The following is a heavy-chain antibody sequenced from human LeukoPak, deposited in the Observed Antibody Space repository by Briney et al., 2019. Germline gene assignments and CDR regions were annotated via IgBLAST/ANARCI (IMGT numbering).Heavy chain of an antibody. CDR3: ARANSDYREAND. CDR1: GFTFSSFG. CDR2: INDDGKEK. D-gene: IGHD5-12*01. Sequence: GGSLRLSCAASGFTFSSFGMHWVRQAPGKGLEWVSNINDDGKEKYYADSVRGRFSISRDNAKSSLFLQMNNLRTEDMAVYYCARANSDYREANDWGQGTLVIVSS. J-gene: IGHJ1*01. V-gene: IGHV3-7*04.